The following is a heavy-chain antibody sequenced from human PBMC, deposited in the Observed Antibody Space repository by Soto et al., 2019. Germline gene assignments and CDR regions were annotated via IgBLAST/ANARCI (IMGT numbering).Heavy chain of an antibody. D-gene: IGHD2-2*02. CDR2: ISSSSSYT. V-gene: IGHV3-11*06. J-gene: IGHJ6*02. Sequence: GGSLRLSCAASGFTFSDYYMSWIRQAPGKGLEWVSYISSSSSYTNYADSVKGRFTISRDNAKNSLYLQMNSLRAEDTAVYYCARDRGPYCSTTSCSTDYYYYGIDVSGQGTTVTVYS. CDR1: GFTFSDYY. CDR3: ARDRGPYCSTTSCSTDYYYYGIDV.